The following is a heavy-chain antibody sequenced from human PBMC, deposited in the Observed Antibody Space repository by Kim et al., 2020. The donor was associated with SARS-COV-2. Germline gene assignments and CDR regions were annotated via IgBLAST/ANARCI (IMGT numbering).Heavy chain of an antibody. J-gene: IGHJ6*02. V-gene: IGHV3-30*18. CDR1: GFTFRSYG. CDR2: ISYDGSNK. CDR3: AKNRAIAARPGNVRSSWYPISYYYYGMDV. D-gene: IGHD6-6*01. Sequence: GGSLRLSCAAAGFTFRSYGMHWVRQAPGKGLEWVAVISYDGSNKYYADSVKGRFTISRDNSRNTLYLQMNSLRAEDTAVYYCAKNRAIAARPGNVRSSWYPISYYYYGMDVWGQGTTVTVSS.